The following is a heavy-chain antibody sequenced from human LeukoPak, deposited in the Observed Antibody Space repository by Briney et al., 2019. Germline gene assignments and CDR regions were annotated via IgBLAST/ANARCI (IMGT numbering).Heavy chain of an antibody. CDR2: IYSGGST. D-gene: IGHD1-26*01. J-gene: IGHJ4*02. V-gene: IGHV3-66*01. CDR3: ARASHSGSYSPIGY. CDR1: GFTVSSNY. Sequence: GGSLRLSCAASGFTVSSNYVSWVRQAPGKGLEWVSVIYSGGSTYYADSVKGRFTISRDNSKNTLYLQMNSLRAEDTAVYYCARASHSGSYSPIGYWGQGTLVTVSS.